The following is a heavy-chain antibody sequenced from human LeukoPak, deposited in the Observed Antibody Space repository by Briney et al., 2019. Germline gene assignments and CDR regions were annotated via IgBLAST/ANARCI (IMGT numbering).Heavy chain of an antibody. J-gene: IGHJ6*04. CDR2: MSEGGSTT. D-gene: IGHD4/OR15-4a*01. CDR3: AKDPGYGGFLVDV. CDR1: GFTFNKYA. Sequence: GGSLRLSCVASGFTFNKYAMSWVRQAPGKGLEWVSLMSEGGSTTYYADSVKGRFTISRDNFKNTLYLQMNSLRAEDTAVYFCAKDPGYGGFLVDVWGKGTTVTVSS. V-gene: IGHV3-23*01.